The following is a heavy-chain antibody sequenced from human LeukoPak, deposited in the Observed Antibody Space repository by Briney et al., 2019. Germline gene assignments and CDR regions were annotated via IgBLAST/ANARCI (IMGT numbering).Heavy chain of an antibody. CDR1: GYTFTSYG. V-gene: IGHV1-18*01. Sequence: ASVKVSCKASGYTFTSYGISWVRLAPGQGLEWMGWISAYNGNTNYAQKLQGRVTMTTDTSTSTAYMELRSLRSDDTAVYYCARDRCSSTSCPNWFDPWGQGTLVTVSS. J-gene: IGHJ5*02. D-gene: IGHD2-2*01. CDR2: ISAYNGNT. CDR3: ARDRCSSTSCPNWFDP.